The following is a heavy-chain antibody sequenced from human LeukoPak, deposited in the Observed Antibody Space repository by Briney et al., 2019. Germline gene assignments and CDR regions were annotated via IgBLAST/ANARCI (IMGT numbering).Heavy chain of an antibody. D-gene: IGHD3-10*01. V-gene: IGHV1-69*02. CDR2: IIPILGIA. CDR1: GGTFSSYT. Sequence: ASVKVSCKASGGTFSSYTISWVRQAPGQGLEWMGRIIPILGIANYAQKFQGRVTITADKSTSTAYIELSSLRSEDTAVYYCARAPTPHVLLWFGESDPFDYWGQGTLVTVSS. CDR3: ARAPTPHVLLWFGESDPFDY. J-gene: IGHJ4*02.